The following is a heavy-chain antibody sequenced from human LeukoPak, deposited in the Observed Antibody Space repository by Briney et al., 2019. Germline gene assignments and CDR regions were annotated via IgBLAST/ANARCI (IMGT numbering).Heavy chain of an antibody. D-gene: IGHD3-22*01. Sequence: SVKVSCKASGYTFTSYGISWVRQAPGQGLEWMGGIIPIFGTANYAQKFQGRVTITADESTSTAYMELSSLRSEDTAVYYCARTEYYYDSSGYYFPWGQGTLVTVSS. J-gene: IGHJ5*02. CDR1: GYTFTSYG. CDR2: IIPIFGTA. CDR3: ARTEYYYDSSGYYFP. V-gene: IGHV1-69*13.